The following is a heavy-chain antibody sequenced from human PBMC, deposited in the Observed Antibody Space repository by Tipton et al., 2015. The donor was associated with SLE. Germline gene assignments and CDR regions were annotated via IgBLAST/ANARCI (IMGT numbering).Heavy chain of an antibody. J-gene: IGHJ3*02. CDR1: GDSVSSNSXA. V-gene: IGHV6-1*01. CDR3: AREAGGMSGAFVI. D-gene: IGHD3-16*01. Sequence: GLVKPSQTLSLTCAISGDSVSSNSXAWNWIRQPPSRGLEWRGRTYYRSKLYNDYAVSVKSRITINPDTSKNQFSLQLNSVTPEDTAVYYCAREAGGMSGAFVIWGQGTMVTVSS. CDR2: TYYRSKLYN.